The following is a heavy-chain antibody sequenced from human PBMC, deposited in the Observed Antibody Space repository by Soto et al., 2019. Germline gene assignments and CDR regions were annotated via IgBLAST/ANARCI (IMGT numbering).Heavy chain of an antibody. D-gene: IGHD2-2*01. CDR2: IWYDGSNK. V-gene: IGHV3-33*01. CDR3: AREGCSSTSCYHFYYYYGMDV. Sequence: PGGSLRLSCAASGFTFSSYGMHWVRQAPGKGLEWVTVIWYDGSNKYYADYVKGRFTISRDNSKNTLYLQMNSLRAEDTAVYYCAREGCSSTSCYHFYYYYGMDVWGQGTTVTVSS. CDR1: GFTFSSYG. J-gene: IGHJ6*02.